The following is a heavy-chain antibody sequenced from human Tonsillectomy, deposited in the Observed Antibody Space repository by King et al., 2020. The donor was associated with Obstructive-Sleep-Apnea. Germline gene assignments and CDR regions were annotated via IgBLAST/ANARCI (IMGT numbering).Heavy chain of an antibody. CDR2: IYHSVST. V-gene: IGHV4-38-2*02. D-gene: IGHD2-2*01. J-gene: IGHJ4*02. Sequence: QLQESGPGLVKPSDTLSLTCSVSGYSIGSGYYWGWFRQPPGMGLEGIGGIYHSVSTYYKTSLKSRVSRSVDTSKNPFSLKLRSVTAADTAVYHCARESRGRPDCSRTSCYVFDYWGQGTLVTVSS. CDR1: GYSIGSGYY. CDR3: ARESRGRPDCSRTSCYVFDY.